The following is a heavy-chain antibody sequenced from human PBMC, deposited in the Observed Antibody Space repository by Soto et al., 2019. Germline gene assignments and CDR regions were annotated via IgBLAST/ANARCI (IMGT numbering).Heavy chain of an antibody. CDR1: GYTFINYD. Sequence: ASVKVSCKASGYTFINYDINWVREATGQGLEWMGWMNPNSGNTGYAQKFQGRVTMTRDTSISTAYMEVNRLTSADTAVYYCARGLVATIPAFDYWGQG. D-gene: IGHD5-12*01. CDR3: ARGLVATIPAFDY. CDR2: MNPNSGNT. V-gene: IGHV1-8*01. J-gene: IGHJ4*02.